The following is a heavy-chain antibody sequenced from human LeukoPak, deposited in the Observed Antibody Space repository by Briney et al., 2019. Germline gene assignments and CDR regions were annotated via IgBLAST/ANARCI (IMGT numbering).Heavy chain of an antibody. V-gene: IGHV3-30*02. CDR2: IHYDGARS. CDR1: GFTFSGYG. D-gene: IGHD3-10*01. CDR3: AKRYYYGSGSFDY. J-gene: IGHJ4*02. Sequence: GGSLRLSCAASGFTFSGYGMHWVRQAPGKGLEWVAFIHYDGARSYYADSVKGRFTISRDNSRNALYLQMNSLRPEDTAVYYCAKRYYYGSGSFDYWGQGALVTVSS.